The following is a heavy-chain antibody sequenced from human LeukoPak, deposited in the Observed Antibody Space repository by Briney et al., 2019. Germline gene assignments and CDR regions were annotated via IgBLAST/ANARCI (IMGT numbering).Heavy chain of an antibody. V-gene: IGHV4-59*08. CDR1: GGSISSYY. J-gene: IGHJ4*02. Sequence: SETLSLTSTVSGGSISSYYWSWIRQPPGKGLEWIGYIYYSGSTNYNPSLKSRVTISVDTSKNQFSLKLSSVTAADTAVYYCARAHSTSWYFDYWGQGTLVTVSS. D-gene: IGHD6-13*01. CDR3: ARAHSTSWYFDY. CDR2: IYYSGST.